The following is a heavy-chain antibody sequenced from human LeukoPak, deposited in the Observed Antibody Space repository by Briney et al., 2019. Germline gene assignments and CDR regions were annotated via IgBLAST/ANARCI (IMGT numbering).Heavy chain of an antibody. CDR1: GFKFSSYA. J-gene: IGHJ2*01. D-gene: IGHD4-17*01. Sequence: GGSLRLSCAASGFKFSSYAMTWVRQAPGKGLEWVSAISGSGASTYYIDSVKGRFTISRDNSKNTLYLQMNSLRAEDTAVYYCAKVTTVTTPTYGYFDLWGRGTLVTVSS. V-gene: IGHV3-23*01. CDR3: AKVTTVTTPTYGYFDL. CDR2: ISGSGAST.